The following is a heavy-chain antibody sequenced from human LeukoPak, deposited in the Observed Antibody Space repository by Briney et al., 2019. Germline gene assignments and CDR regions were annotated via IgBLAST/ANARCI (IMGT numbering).Heavy chain of an antibody. J-gene: IGHJ5*02. CDR3: AREGAHRLENPRKGIFDP. Sequence: ASVKVSCKASGYAFTGYYIHWVRQAPGQGLEWMGWVNPNSDGTNYAQNFQGRVPMTRDTSISTAYMELSRLRSDDTAVYYCAREGAHRLENPRKGIFDPWGQGTLVTVSS. CDR2: VNPNSDGT. D-gene: IGHD1-14*01. V-gene: IGHV1-2*02. CDR1: GYAFTGYY.